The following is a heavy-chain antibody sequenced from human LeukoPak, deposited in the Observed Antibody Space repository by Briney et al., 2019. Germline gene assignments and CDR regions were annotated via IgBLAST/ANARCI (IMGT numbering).Heavy chain of an antibody. V-gene: IGHV4-39*07. CDR1: GGSISTSNYY. CDR2: IFYSGST. D-gene: IGHD2-15*01. J-gene: IGHJ5*02. Sequence: SETLSLTCTVSGGSISTSNYYWGWLRQPPGKGLEWIGNIFYSGSTYYSPSLKSRVTISLDTSRNQFSLKLNSVTAADTAVYYRGRDGCSGGTCSPYHWGQGTLVTVSS. CDR3: GRDGCSGGTCSPYH.